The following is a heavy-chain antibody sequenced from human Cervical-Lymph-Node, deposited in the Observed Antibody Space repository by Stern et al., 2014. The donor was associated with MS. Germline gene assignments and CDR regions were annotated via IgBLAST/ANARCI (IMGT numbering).Heavy chain of an antibody. CDR2: IYYSGST. D-gene: IGHD1-26*01. Sequence: QLQLQESGPGLVKPSETLSLTCTVSGGSISSSSYYWGWIRQPPGKGLEWIGSIYYSGSTHYNPSLKSLVPVSVATSKTQFPLKLTSGTAADTAVYYCARHILSGSFIFDYWGQGTLVTVSS. J-gene: IGHJ4*02. CDR3: ARHILSGSFIFDY. V-gene: IGHV4-39*01. CDR1: GGSISSSSYY.